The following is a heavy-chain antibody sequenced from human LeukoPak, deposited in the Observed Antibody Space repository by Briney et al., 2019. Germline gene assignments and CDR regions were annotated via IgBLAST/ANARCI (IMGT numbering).Heavy chain of an antibody. CDR2: ITTSDGNT. V-gene: IGHV3-23*01. CDR1: GFTFSSYT. J-gene: IGHJ4*02. CDR3: AKDGGLWVSAHWGDS. Sequence: GGSLRLSCAASGFTFSSYTMSWVREAPGKGLEWVSTITTSDGNTYYADSAKGRFTVSRDNSKNTLFLQMNSLRAEDTAVYYCAKDGGLWVSAHWGDSWGRGTLVTVSS. D-gene: IGHD7-27*01.